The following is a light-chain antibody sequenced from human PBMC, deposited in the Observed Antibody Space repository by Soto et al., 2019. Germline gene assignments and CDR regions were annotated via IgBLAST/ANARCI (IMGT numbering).Light chain of an antibody. J-gene: IGKJ2*01. CDR3: QQYDIWPPYT. Sequence: EVVMTQSPATLSVSPGERATLSCRASESVSSNLAWYQQRPGQAPRLVIYGASTRATGIPARFSGGGSGTEFTLTISSLQSEDFAVYYCQQYDIWPPYTFGQGTKVEF. CDR2: GAS. CDR1: ESVSSN. V-gene: IGKV3-15*01.